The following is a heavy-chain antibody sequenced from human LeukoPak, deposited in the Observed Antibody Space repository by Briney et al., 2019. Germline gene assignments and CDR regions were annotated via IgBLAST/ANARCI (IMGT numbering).Heavy chain of an antibody. V-gene: IGHV1-69*13. Sequence: GASVKVSCKASGGTFSSYAISWVRQAPGQGLEWMGGIIPIFGTANYAQKFQGRVTITADESTSTAYMELSSLRSEDTAVYYCARLSRDVDTAQSLRSYYYYGMDVWGKGTTVTVSS. D-gene: IGHD5-18*01. CDR1: GGTFSSYA. J-gene: IGHJ6*04. CDR2: IIPIFGTA. CDR3: ARLSRDVDTAQSLRSYYYYGMDV.